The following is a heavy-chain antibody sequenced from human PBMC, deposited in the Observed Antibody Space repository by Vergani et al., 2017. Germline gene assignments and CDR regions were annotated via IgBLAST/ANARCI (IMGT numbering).Heavy chain of an antibody. J-gene: IGHJ4*02. CDR1: GFTFSNAW. D-gene: IGHD7-27*01. Sequence: EVQLVESGGGLVKPGGSLRLSCAASGFTFSNAWMSWVRQAPGKGLEWVGRIKSKTDGGTTDYAAPVKGRFTIARDDSKNTLYLQMNILKTQDTAVYYCAREPGDDPKGGCWGQGTLVTVSS. V-gene: IGHV3-15*01. CDR2: IKSKTDGGTT. CDR3: AREPGDDPKGGC.